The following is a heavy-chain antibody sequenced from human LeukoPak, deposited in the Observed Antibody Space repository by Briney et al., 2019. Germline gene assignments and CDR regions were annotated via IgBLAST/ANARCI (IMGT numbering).Heavy chain of an antibody. J-gene: IGHJ4*02. V-gene: IGHV1-46*01. Sequence: ASVKVSCKTSGYTFTRHSMHWVRQAPGQGLEWMGIINPNGGRTTYAQKIQSRVTMTRDMSTGTMYMEMSSLRSEDTAVYYCARDNNGWAWDYWGQGTLVTVPS. CDR1: GYTFTRHS. CDR2: INPNGGRT. D-gene: IGHD6-19*01. CDR3: ARDNNGWAWDY.